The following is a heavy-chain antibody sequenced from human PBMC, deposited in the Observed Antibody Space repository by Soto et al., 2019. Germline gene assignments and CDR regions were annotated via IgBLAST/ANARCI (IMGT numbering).Heavy chain of an antibody. D-gene: IGHD6-13*01. V-gene: IGHV1-18*01. Sequence: QIHLVQSEAEVKKPGASVKVSCKASGSTFTSNGFTWVRQAPGQGLQWMGWLGAYNSNTNYARKFQGRVTMTTDTSTSTVFMELTSLTSDDTAVYYCATAIAATGPADDWGQGTLVTVSS. CDR1: GSTFTSNG. CDR3: ATAIAATGPADD. CDR2: LGAYNSNT. J-gene: IGHJ4*02.